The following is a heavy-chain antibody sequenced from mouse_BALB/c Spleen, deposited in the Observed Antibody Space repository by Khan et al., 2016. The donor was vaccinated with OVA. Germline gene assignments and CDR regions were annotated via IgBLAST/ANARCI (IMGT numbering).Heavy chain of an antibody. CDR1: GYTFTDYY. Sequence: QVQLQQSGAELARPGASVKLSCKASGYTFTDYYINWVKQRTGQGLEWIGEIYPGSGDTSYNERFTGKSTLTADKSSHTAYMQLSSLTSEDSTVYVCARRNYFGYTFAYWGQGTLVTVSA. CDR3: ARRNYFGYTFAY. D-gene: IGHD1-2*01. V-gene: IGHV1-77*01. CDR2: IYPGSGDT. J-gene: IGHJ3*01.